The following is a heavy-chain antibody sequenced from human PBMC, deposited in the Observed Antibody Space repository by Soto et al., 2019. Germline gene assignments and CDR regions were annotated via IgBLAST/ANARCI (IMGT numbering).Heavy chain of an antibody. CDR1: GCTFTSYG. J-gene: IGHJ6*02. CDR2: ISAYNGNT. D-gene: IGHD3-9*01. V-gene: IGHV1-18*04. Sequence: VASVKVSCKASGCTFTSYGISWVRQAPGQGLDWMGWISAYNGNTNYAQKLQGRVTMTTDTSTSTAYMELRSLRSDDTAVYYCARDYYDILTGYYSPVYYYYGMDVWGQGTTFTVSS. CDR3: ARDYYDILTGYYSPVYYYYGMDV.